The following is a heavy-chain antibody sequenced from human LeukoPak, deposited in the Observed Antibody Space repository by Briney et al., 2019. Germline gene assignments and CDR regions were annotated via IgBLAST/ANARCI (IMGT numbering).Heavy chain of an antibody. D-gene: IGHD3-22*01. CDR1: GFTFSDYY. CDR2: ISSSGSTI. CDR3: ARDHIAYYYDSSGAGDAFDI. V-gene: IGHV3-11*01. Sequence: GGSLRLSCAASGFTFSDYYMSWIRQAPGKGLEWVSYISSSGSTIYYADSVKGRFTISRDNAKNSLYLQMNSLRAEDTAVYYCARDHIAYYYDSSGAGDAFDIWGQGTMVTVSS. J-gene: IGHJ3*02.